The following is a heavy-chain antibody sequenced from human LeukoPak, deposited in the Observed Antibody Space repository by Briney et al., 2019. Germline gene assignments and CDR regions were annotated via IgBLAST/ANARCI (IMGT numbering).Heavy chain of an antibody. CDR3: AREFRAGFDY. CDR2: ISGSGGST. Sequence: GGSLRLSCAASGFTFSSYAMSWVRQAPGKGLEWVSAISGSGGSTYYADSVKGRFTISRDNAKNSLYLQMNSLRAEDTAVYYCAREFRAGFDYWGQGTPVTVSS. V-gene: IGHV3-23*01. CDR1: GFTFSSYA. J-gene: IGHJ4*02. D-gene: IGHD6-25*01.